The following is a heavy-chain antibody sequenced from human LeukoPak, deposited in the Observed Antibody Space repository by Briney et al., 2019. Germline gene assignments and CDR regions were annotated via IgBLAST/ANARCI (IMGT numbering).Heavy chain of an antibody. Sequence: GGSLRLSCAASGFTFSNAWMSWVRQAPGKGLEWVGLIKSKTDGGTTDYAAPVRGRFTISRDGSKNTLYLQMDSLKTEDTAVYYCTRQQLVFDYWGQGTLVTVSS. J-gene: IGHJ4*02. CDR2: IKSKTDGGTT. D-gene: IGHD1-1*01. V-gene: IGHV3-15*01. CDR3: TRQQLVFDY. CDR1: GFTFSNAW.